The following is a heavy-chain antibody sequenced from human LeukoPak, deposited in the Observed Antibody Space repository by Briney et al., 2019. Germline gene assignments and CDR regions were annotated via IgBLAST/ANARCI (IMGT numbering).Heavy chain of an antibody. J-gene: IGHJ3*02. Sequence: GGSLRLSCAASGLTFDDYAMHWVRQAPGKGLEWVSGISWNSGSIGYADSVNGRFTISRDNAKNSLYLQMNSLRAEDTALYYCAKDPYYYDSSAAFDIWGQGTMVTVSS. D-gene: IGHD3-22*01. CDR2: ISWNSGSI. V-gene: IGHV3-9*01. CDR3: AKDPYYYDSSAAFDI. CDR1: GLTFDDYA.